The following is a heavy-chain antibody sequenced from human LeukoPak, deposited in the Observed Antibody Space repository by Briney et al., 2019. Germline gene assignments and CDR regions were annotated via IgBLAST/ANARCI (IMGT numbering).Heavy chain of an antibody. J-gene: IGHJ6*02. CDR3: ARDSGSNYGSFYYGMDV. Sequence: ASVKVSCKASGYTFTSYGISWVRQAPGQGLEWMGWISAYNGNTNYAQKLQGRVTMTTDTSTSTAYMELRSLRSDDTAVYYCARDSGSNYGSFYYGMDVWGQGTTVTVSS. V-gene: IGHV1-18*01. D-gene: IGHD4-11*01. CDR1: GYTFTSYG. CDR2: ISAYNGNT.